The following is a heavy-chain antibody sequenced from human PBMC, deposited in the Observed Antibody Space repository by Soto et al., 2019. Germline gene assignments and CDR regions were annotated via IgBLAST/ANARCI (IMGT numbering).Heavy chain of an antibody. Sequence: EVQLLESGGGLVQPGGSLRLSCAASGFTFSNYAMNWVRQAPGQGLEWVSAISGSGSTYYEDSVKGRFTISRDNSKNTLYLQMNSLRAEDTAVYYCAKVPLRLDYFDYWGPGTLVTVSS. V-gene: IGHV3-23*01. CDR3: AKVPLRLDYFDY. CDR1: GFTFSNYA. J-gene: IGHJ4*02. CDR2: ISGSGST. D-gene: IGHD5-12*01.